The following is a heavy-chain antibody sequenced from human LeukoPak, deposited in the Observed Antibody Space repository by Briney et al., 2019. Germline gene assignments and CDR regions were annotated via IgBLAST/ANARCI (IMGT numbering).Heavy chain of an antibody. V-gene: IGHV3-48*02. CDR2: ITASGTAM. Sequence: PGGSLRLSCAASGFTFSSYSMNWVRQAPGKGLEWVSHITASGTAMFYADSVKGRFTISRDNAKNSLYLQMNSLRDEDTAVYYCAKDSGYSSSWLLVWGQGTLVTVSS. J-gene: IGHJ4*02. D-gene: IGHD6-13*01. CDR1: GFTFSSYS. CDR3: AKDSGYSSSWLLV.